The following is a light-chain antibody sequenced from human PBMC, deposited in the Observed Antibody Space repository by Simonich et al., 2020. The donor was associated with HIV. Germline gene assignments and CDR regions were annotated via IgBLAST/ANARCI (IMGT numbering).Light chain of an antibody. CDR2: DAS. J-gene: IGKJ3*01. Sequence: EIVLTQSPVTLSLSPGERATLFCRASQSVRSQLALYQQKPGQAPRLLFYDASNRATGIPARFSSSGSGTDFTLTVSSLEPEDFAVYYCQQRNNWPLFTFGPGTKVDIK. CDR1: QSVRSQ. V-gene: IGKV3-11*01. CDR3: QQRNNWPLFT.